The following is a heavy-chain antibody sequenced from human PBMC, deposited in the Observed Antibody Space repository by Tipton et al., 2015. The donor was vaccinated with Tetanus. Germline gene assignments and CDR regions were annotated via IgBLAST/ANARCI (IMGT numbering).Heavy chain of an antibody. CDR1: GDTFIYLC. D-gene: IGHD6-6*01. Sequence: QSGAEVKMPGSSVKVSCKASGDTFIYLCLHWVRQAPGQALEWMGWITPFNGDTTYSHQFQHRVTFTRDSSRSTAYVELSSLKSEDTAIYYCATSHEALDLWGQGTQVTVSS. CDR3: ATSHEALDL. V-gene: IGHV1-45*02. CDR2: ITPFNGDT. J-gene: IGHJ3*01.